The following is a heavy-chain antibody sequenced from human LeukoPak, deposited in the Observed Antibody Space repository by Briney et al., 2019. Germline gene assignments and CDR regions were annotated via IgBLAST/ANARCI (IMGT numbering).Heavy chain of an antibody. D-gene: IGHD3-3*01. CDR2: ISGSGGST. J-gene: IGHJ4*02. V-gene: IGHV3-23*01. CDR3: AKDREEWLLSGWYFDY. Sequence: PGGSLRLSCAASGFTFSSYAMSWVRQAPGKGLEWVSAISGSGGSTYYADSVKGRFTISRDNSKNTLYLQMNSLRAEDTAVYYCAKDREEWLLSGWYFDYWGQGTLVTVSS. CDR1: GFTFSSYA.